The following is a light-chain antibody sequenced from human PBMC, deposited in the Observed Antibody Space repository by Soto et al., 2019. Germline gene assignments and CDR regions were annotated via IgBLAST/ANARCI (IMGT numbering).Light chain of an antibody. J-gene: IGKJ4*01. CDR2: DAS. CDR3: QKYNSAPLLT. V-gene: IGKV1-5*01. CDR1: QSISSW. Sequence: DIQMTQSPSTLSASVGDRVTITCRASQSISSWLAWYQQKPGKAPKLLIYDASSLESGVPSRFSGSGSGTEFTLTISSLQPEDVATYYCQKYNSAPLLTFGGGTKVDIK.